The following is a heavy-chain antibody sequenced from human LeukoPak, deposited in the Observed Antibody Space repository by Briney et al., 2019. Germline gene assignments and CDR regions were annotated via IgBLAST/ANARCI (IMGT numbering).Heavy chain of an antibody. Sequence: GGSLRLSCAASGFTFNMYTMNWVRQAPGKGLNWVSSISSSSSTIHYADSVKGRFTVSRDNAKNSLYLQMNSLRAEDTAVYYCAGDMGGMSHRIFATSRYYYGMDVWGQGTTVTVSS. CDR3: AGDMGGMSHRIFATSRYYYGMDV. CDR2: ISSSSSTI. CDR1: GFTFNMYT. V-gene: IGHV3-48*01. D-gene: IGHD3-16*01. J-gene: IGHJ6*02.